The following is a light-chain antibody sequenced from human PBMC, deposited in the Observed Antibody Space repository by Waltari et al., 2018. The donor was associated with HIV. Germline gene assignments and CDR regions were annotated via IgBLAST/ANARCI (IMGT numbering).Light chain of an antibody. J-gene: IGLJ2*01. V-gene: IGLV3-19*01. CDR1: SLRSYY. CDR2: GKN. Sequence: SSELTQDPAVSVALGQTVRITCQGDSLRSYYASWYQQKPGQAPVLVIYGKNNRPSGTPDDVSGSSSENTASLTITGAQAEDEADYYCNSRDSSGSVVFGGGTKLTVL. CDR3: NSRDSSGSVV.